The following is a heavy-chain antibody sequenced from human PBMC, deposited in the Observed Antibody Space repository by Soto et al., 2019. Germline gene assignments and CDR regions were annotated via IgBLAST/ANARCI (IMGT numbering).Heavy chain of an antibody. D-gene: IGHD3-3*02. CDR2: FYYSGSP. CDR3: ARHVLGAWRWDY. Sequence: SETLSLTCTVFGDSITTSRYLWAWIRQPPGRGLEWIGTFYYSGSPHHNSSLKSRVSISVDTSNNQLSLRLDSVTAADTAVYYCARHVLGAWRWDYWGQGTPVTVSS. V-gene: IGHV4-39*01. J-gene: IGHJ4*02. CDR1: GDSITTSRYL.